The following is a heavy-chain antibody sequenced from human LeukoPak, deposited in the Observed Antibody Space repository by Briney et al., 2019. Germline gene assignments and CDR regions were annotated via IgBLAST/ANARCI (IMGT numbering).Heavy chain of an antibody. D-gene: IGHD1-26*01. Sequence: ASVKVSCKASEYTFTSYYIHWVRQAPGQGLEWMGIINPSGGSTSYAQKFQGRVIMTRDTSTSTVYMELSSLRSEDTAVYYCARVPTSGFSGTYFPQYYFDYWGQGTLVTVSS. CDR3: ARVPTSGFSGTYFPQYYFDY. J-gene: IGHJ4*02. CDR2: INPSGGST. CDR1: EYTFTSYY. V-gene: IGHV1-46*01.